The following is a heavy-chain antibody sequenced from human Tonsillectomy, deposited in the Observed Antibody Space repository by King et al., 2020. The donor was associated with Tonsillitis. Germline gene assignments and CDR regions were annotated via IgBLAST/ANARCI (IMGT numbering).Heavy chain of an antibody. D-gene: IGHD3-3*01. CDR1: GFTFSSYA. V-gene: IGHV3-23*04. J-gene: IGHJ6*03. CDR2: ISGSGGST. CDR3: AKDEGDSIFGVIYYYYYYMDV. Sequence: VQLVESGGGLVQPGGSLRLSCAASGFTFSSYAMSWVRQAPGKGLEWVSAISGSGGSTYYADSVKGRFTISRDNSKNTLYLQMNSLRAEDTAVYYCAKDEGDSIFGVIYYYYYYMDVWGKGTTVTVSS.